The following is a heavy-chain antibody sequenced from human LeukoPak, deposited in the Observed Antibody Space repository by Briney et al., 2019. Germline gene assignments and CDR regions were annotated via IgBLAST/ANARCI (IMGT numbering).Heavy chain of an antibody. CDR2: IYYSGTT. J-gene: IGHJ3*02. CDR3: VRDNTDFRGVFRTSQKFDVFDI. D-gene: IGHD3-10*01. Sequence: SETLSLTCSVSGASISSSGHFWGRIRQPPGKGLEWIGGIYYSGTTHYNPSLKSRVTISVDTTKNQFSLKLTSVTAADTAVFYCVRDNTDFRGVFRTSQKFDVFDIWGQGTVVTVSS. V-gene: IGHV4-39*02. CDR1: GASISSSGHF.